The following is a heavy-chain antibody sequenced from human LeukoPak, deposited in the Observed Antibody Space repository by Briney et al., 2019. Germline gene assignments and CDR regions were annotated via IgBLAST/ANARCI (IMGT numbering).Heavy chain of an antibody. CDR1: GYTFTGYY. CDR3: AKVVGYSGYDFYDWFDP. J-gene: IGHJ5*02. V-gene: IGHV1-2*02. D-gene: IGHD5-12*01. CDR2: INPNSGGT. Sequence: ASVKVSCKATGYTFTGYYMHWVRQAPGQGPEWMGWINPNSGGTNYAQKFQGRVTMTRDTSISTAYMELSRLRSDDTAVYYCAKVVGYSGYDFYDWFDPWGQGTLVTVSS.